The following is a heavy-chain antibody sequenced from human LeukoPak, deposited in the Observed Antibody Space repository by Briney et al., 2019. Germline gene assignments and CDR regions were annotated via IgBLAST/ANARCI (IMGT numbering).Heavy chain of an antibody. J-gene: IGHJ4*02. CDR1: GYTFTGYY. CDR2: INPNSGGT. V-gene: IGHV1-2*06. CDR3: ARVGRGHYYDSSGYSDGDLN. D-gene: IGHD3-22*01. Sequence: ASVKVSCKASGYTFTGYYMHWVRQAPGQGLEWMGLINPNSGGTNYAQKFQGRVTMTRDTSISTAYMELSRLRSDDTAVYYCARVGRGHYYDSSGYSDGDLNWGQGTLVTVSS.